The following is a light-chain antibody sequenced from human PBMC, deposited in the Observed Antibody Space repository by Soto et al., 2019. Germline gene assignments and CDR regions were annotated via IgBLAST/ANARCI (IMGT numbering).Light chain of an antibody. CDR2: AAS. CDR3: LQHRSYPLT. CDR1: QGIDNY. V-gene: IGKV1-17*03. J-gene: IGKJ4*01. Sequence: DIQMTQSPSAMSASVGDRVTITCRASQGIDNYLAWFQQKPGKVPQRLSYAASTLQSGVPSRFSSSGSGTEFTLIISSLQPEDFATYYCLQHRSYPLTVGGGTKMEIK.